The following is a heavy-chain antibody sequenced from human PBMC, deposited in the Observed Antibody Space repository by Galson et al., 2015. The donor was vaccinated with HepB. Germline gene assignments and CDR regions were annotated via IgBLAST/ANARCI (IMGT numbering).Heavy chain of an antibody. CDR2: ISYDGSNK. Sequence: SLRLSCAASGFTFSSYAMHWVRQAPGKGLEWVAVISYDGSNKYYADSVKGRFTISRDNSKNTLYLQMNSLRAEDTAVYYCARDLSWHYYYYYGMDVWGQGTTVTVSS. V-gene: IGHV3-30*04. J-gene: IGHJ6*02. CDR1: GFTFSSYA. CDR3: ARDLSWHYYYYYGMDV. D-gene: IGHD2-15*01.